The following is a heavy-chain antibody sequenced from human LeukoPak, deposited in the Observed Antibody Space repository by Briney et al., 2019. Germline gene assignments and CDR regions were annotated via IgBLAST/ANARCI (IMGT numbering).Heavy chain of an antibody. CDR3: AKDLLGYCSSTSCYGGHPNAFDI. D-gene: IGHD2-2*01. CDR2: VSGSDGST. Sequence: PGGSLRLSCAASGVTFSGYAINWVRHAPPPGMGLVSAVSGSDGSTYYANPVNGRFTISTDNSKNTLYLQMHSLGAAETAVYYFAKDLLGYCSSTSCYGGHPNAFDIWGQGTMVTVSS. J-gene: IGHJ3*02. V-gene: IGHV3-23*01. CDR1: GVTFSGYA.